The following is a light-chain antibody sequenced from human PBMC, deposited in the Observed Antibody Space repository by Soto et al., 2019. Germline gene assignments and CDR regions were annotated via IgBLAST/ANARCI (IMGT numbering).Light chain of an antibody. CDR2: GAS. CDR1: QSVITNN. V-gene: IGKV3-20*01. CDR3: QQYGSSGT. Sequence: IVMTQSPGTLSSSPGERATLSCRASQSVITNNLAWYQQRPGQAPRLLIYGASNRATGIPERFSGSGSGTDFTLNISRLEPEDFAVYYCQQYGSSGTFGQGTKVDIK. J-gene: IGKJ1*01.